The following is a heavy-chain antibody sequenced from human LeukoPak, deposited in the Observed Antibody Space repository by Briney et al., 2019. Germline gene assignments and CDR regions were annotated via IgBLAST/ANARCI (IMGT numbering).Heavy chain of an antibody. CDR2: IRYDGSNK. J-gene: IGHJ4*02. Sequence: GGSLRLSCAASGFTFSSYGMHWVRQAPGKGLEWVAFIRYDGSNKYYADSVKGRFTISRDNAKNSLYLQMNSLRAEDTALYYCARFTRGYYGSGSYYRSFDYWGQGTLVTVSS. CDR1: GFTFSSYG. CDR3: ARFTRGYYGSGSYYRSFDY. V-gene: IGHV3-30*02. D-gene: IGHD3-10*01.